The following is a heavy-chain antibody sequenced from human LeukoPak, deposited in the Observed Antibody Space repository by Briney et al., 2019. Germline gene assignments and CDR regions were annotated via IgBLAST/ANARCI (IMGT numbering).Heavy chain of an antibody. CDR3: ARGWDYDSGGRPTAYVY. CDR1: GGTFSNYA. D-gene: IGHD3-22*01. J-gene: IGHJ4*02. Sequence: SVKVSCKASGGTFSNYAINCVRQAPGPGLEWMGGIIPLFGTANYAQKFQGRVTITADESTSTVYMELKSLKSEDTAVYYCARGWDYDSGGRPTAYVYWGQGTLVTVSS. CDR2: IIPLFGTA. V-gene: IGHV1-69*13.